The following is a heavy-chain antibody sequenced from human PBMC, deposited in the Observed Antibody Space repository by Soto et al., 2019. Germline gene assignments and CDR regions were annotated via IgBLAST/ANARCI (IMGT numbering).Heavy chain of an antibody. CDR2: IIPIFGTA. V-gene: IGHV1-69*13. CDR1: GSTFRSYA. Sequence: ASVKVSCKASGSTFRSYAISWVRQAPGQGLEWMGGIIPIFGTANYTQKFQGRVTITADESTSTAYMELSSLRSEDTAVYYCARDSSGWYGRAELSYWGQGTLVTVSS. J-gene: IGHJ4*02. CDR3: ARDSSGWYGRAELSY. D-gene: IGHD6-19*01.